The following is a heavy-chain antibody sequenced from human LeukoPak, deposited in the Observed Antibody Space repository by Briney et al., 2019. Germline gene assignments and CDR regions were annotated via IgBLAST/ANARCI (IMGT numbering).Heavy chain of an antibody. CDR3: VRSLRSADF. CDR2: ISTDGSQT. Sequence: GGSLRLSCEASGFTFSNYWMHWVRQPPGKGLMWVSQISTDGSQTFYADSVKGRFTISRDNAQNALFLQMDSLRPEDTAVYYCVRSLRSADFWGQGTLVTVSS. J-gene: IGHJ4*02. V-gene: IGHV3-74*01. CDR1: GFTFSNYW.